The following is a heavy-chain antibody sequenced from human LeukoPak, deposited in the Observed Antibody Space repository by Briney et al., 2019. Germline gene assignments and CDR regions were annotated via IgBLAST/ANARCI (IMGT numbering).Heavy chain of an antibody. CDR3: AKDQGDRGVMNY. CDR1: GFTFSSYG. V-gene: IGHV3-30*18. CDR2: ISYDGSNK. J-gene: IGHJ4*02. D-gene: IGHD3-10*01. Sequence: GGSLRLSRAASGFTFSSYGMHWVRQAPGKGLEWVAVISYDGSNKYYADSVKGRFTISRDNSKNTLYLQMNSLRAEDTAVYYCAKDQGDRGVMNYWGQGTLVTVSS.